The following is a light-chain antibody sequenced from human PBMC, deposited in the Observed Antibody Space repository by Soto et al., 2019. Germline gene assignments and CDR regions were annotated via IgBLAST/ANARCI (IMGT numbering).Light chain of an antibody. Sequence: QSALTQPASVSASPGQSITISRTGTSSDVGGYKFVSWYQHHPGKAPKLMIYEVNNRPSGVSNRFSGSKSGNTASLTISGRQPEDEADYYCLSYTSANTRVFGGGTKLTVL. CDR1: SSDVGGYKF. CDR2: EVN. V-gene: IGLV2-14*01. J-gene: IGLJ3*02. CDR3: LSYTSANTRV.